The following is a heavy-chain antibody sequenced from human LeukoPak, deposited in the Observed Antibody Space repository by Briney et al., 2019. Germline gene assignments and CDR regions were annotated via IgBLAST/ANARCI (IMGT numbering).Heavy chain of an antibody. CDR3: ATWPGAWCGEDY. J-gene: IGHJ4*02. D-gene: IGHD3-10*01. CDR1: GFSVSTNF. Sequence: GGSLRLSCAASGFSVSTNFMAWVRQAPGKGLEWVSVIYGGGGTYYGDSVRGRFTISRDNSQNTLHLQMNGLRAEDTAVYYCATWPGAWCGEDYWGQGTLVTVSS. V-gene: IGHV3-53*01. CDR2: IYGGGGT.